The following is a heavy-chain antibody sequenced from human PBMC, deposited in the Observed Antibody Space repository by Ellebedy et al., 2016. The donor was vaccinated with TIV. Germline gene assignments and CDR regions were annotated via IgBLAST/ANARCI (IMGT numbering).Heavy chain of an antibody. V-gene: IGHV4-59*01. Sequence: MPSETLSLTCTVSGGSISSYYWSWIRQPPGKGLEWIAYIYYSGSTNYNPSLKSRVTISVDTSKNQFSLKLRSVTAADTAVYYCARFGDDYGGKKGTFDYWGQGTLVTVSS. CDR1: GGSISSYY. CDR3: ARFGDDYGGKKGTFDY. J-gene: IGHJ4*02. D-gene: IGHD4-23*01. CDR2: IYYSGST.